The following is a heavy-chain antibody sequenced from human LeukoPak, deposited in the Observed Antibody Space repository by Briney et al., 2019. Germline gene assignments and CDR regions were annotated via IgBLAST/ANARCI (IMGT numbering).Heavy chain of an antibody. CDR1: GGSISSGDYY. V-gene: IGHV4-30-4*01. CDR3: ARVRGSAPPGYFDF. Sequence: SETLSLTCTVSGGSISSGDYYWSWIRQPPGKGLEWIGYIYYSGSTYYNPSLKSRVTISVDTSKNQFSLKLSSVTAADTAVYYCARVRGSAPPGYFDFWGQGTLVTVSP. D-gene: IGHD3-10*01. CDR2: IYYSGST. J-gene: IGHJ4*02.